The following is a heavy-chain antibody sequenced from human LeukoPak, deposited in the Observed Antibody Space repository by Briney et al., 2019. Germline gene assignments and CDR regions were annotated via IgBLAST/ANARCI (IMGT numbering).Heavy chain of an antibody. CDR1: GFSFSGYV. Sequence: PGGSLRLSCAASGFSFSGYVMSWVRQAPGKGLEWVSAVGTSGDNTYYADSVKGRFAIARDNSRDTLSLQMNGLRAEDTAIYYCTRLDYWGQGTLVTVSS. CDR2: VGTSGDNT. V-gene: IGHV3-23*01. D-gene: IGHD3-16*01. CDR3: TRLDY. J-gene: IGHJ4*02.